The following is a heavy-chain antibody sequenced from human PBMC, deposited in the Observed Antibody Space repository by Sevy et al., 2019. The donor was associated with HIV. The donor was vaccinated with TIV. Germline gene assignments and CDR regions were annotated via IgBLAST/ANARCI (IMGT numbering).Heavy chain of an antibody. Sequence: GGSLRLSCAASGFTFSSYAMSWVSQAPGKGLEWVSAISGSGGSTYYADSVKGRFTISRDNSKNTLYLQMNSLRAEDTAVYYCAKAPNGYYGSGREGYYFDYWGQGTLVTVSS. V-gene: IGHV3-23*01. CDR1: GFTFSSYA. D-gene: IGHD3-10*01. CDR2: ISGSGGST. CDR3: AKAPNGYYGSGREGYYFDY. J-gene: IGHJ4*02.